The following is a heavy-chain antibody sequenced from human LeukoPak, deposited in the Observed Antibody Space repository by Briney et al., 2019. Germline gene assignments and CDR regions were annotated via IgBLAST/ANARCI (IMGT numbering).Heavy chain of an antibody. CDR3: ARGSKYSSGYN. CDR2: IYYSGST. Sequence: SETLSLTCTVSGGFISSSTYYWGWIRQPPGKGLEWIGYIYYSGSTNYNPSLKSRVTISVDTSKNQFSLKLSSVTAADTAVYYCARGSKYSSGYNWGQGTLVTVSS. J-gene: IGHJ4*02. V-gene: IGHV4-61*05. CDR1: GGFISSSTYY. D-gene: IGHD3-22*01.